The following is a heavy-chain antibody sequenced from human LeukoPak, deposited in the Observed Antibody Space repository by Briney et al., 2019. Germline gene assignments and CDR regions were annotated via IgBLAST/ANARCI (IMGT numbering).Heavy chain of an antibody. CDR2: IWYDGSNK. D-gene: IGHD6-6*01. V-gene: IGHV3-33*06. Sequence: PGGSLRLSCAASGFTFSSYGMHWVRQAPGKGLDWVAVIWYDGSNKYYADSVKGRFTISRDNSKNTLYLQMNSLRAEDTAVYYCAKGRSIAARPLDYWGQGTLVTVSS. CDR3: AKGRSIAARPLDY. J-gene: IGHJ4*02. CDR1: GFTFSSYG.